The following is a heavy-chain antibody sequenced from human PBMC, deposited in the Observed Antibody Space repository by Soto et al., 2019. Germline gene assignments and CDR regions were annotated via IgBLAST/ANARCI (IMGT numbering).Heavy chain of an antibody. V-gene: IGHV3-23*01. CDR2: ISGSGAST. D-gene: IGHD3-9*01. CDR1: GFTFSSYA. J-gene: IGHJ4*02. Sequence: EVQLLESGGGLVQPGGSLRLSCAASGFTFSSYAMSWVRLAPGKGLEWDSAISGSGASTYYADSVKGRFTISRDNSKNTLYLQMNSLRAEDTAVYYCAHFDWFIDYWGQGTLVTVSS. CDR3: AHFDWFIDY.